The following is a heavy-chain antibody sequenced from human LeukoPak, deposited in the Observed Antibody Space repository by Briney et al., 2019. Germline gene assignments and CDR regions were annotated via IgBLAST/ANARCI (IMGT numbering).Heavy chain of an antibody. V-gene: IGHV4-39*07. CDR2: IYYSGST. J-gene: IGHJ3*02. Sequence: SETLSLTCTVSGGSISSSSYYWGWIRQPPGKGLEWIGSIYYSGSTYYNPSLKSRVTISVDTSKNQFSLRLSSVTAADTAVYYCARAAEVRGVHAFDIWGQGTMVTVSS. D-gene: IGHD3-10*01. CDR1: GGSISSSSYY. CDR3: ARAAEVRGVHAFDI.